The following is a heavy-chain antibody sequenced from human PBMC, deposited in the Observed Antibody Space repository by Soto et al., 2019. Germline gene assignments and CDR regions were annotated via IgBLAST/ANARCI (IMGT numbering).Heavy chain of an antibody. Sequence: GGSLRLSCTASGFTFGDYAMSWFRQAPGKGLEWVGFIRSKAYGGTTEYAASVKGRFTISRDDSKSIAYLQMNSLKTEDTAVYYCTQYSGYDFLHPLDFDYWGQGT. D-gene: IGHD5-12*01. CDR3: TQYSGYDFLHPLDFDY. CDR1: GFTFGDYA. V-gene: IGHV3-49*03. CDR2: IRSKAYGGTT. J-gene: IGHJ4*02.